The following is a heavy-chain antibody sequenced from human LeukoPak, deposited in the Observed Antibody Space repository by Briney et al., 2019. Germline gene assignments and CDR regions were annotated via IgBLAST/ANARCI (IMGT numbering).Heavy chain of an antibody. CDR2: IRSKANSYAT. Sequence: GGSLRLSCAASGFTFSGSAMHWVRQASGKGLEWVGRIRSKANSYATAYGASVEGRFTISRDDSKNTAYLQMNSPKIEDTAVYYCTRFNQEPYGMDVWGQGTTVTVSS. J-gene: IGHJ6*02. CDR3: TRFNQEPYGMDV. CDR1: GFTFSGSA. V-gene: IGHV3-73*01. D-gene: IGHD1-14*01.